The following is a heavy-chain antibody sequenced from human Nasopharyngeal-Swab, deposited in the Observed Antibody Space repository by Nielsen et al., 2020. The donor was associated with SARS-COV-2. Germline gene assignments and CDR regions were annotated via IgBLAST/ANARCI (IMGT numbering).Heavy chain of an antibody. V-gene: IGHV4-38-2*01. CDR1: GYSISSGYY. Sequence: SQTLSLTCAVSGYSISSGYYWGWIWQPPGKGLEWIGSIYHSGSTYYNPSLKNRVTISVDTSKNQFSLKLSSVTAADTAVYYCARRTRYSNYAYYYMDVWGKGTTVTVSS. D-gene: IGHD4-11*01. J-gene: IGHJ6*03. CDR3: ARRTRYSNYAYYYMDV. CDR2: IYHSGST.